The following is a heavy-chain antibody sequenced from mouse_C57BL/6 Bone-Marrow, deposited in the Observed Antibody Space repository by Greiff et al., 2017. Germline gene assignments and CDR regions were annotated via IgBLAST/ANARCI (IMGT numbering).Heavy chain of an antibody. Sequence: VQLQQPGAELVMPGASVKLSCKASGYTFTSYWMHWVKQRPGQGLEWIGEIDPSDSYTNYNQKFKGKSTLTVDKSSSTAYMQLRSLTSEDSAVYYCARGHYGSSYVFAYWGQGTLVTVSA. CDR1: GYTFTSYW. CDR2: IDPSDSYT. J-gene: IGHJ3*01. CDR3: ARGHYGSSYVFAY. V-gene: IGHV1-69*01. D-gene: IGHD1-1*01.